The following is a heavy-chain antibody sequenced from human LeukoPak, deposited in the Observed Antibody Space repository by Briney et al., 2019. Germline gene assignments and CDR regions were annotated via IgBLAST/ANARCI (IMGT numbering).Heavy chain of an antibody. CDR3: AKDGSWSCTD. CDR2: ISTSVSIT. D-gene: IGHD2-8*02. V-gene: IGHV3-48*03. CDR1: GFSFSSYE. Sequence: AGGSLRLSCAASGFSFSSYEMNWVRQAPGKGLEWISYISTSVSITSYADSVKGRFTISRDNAKNSLFLQLNSLRDEDTAVYYCAKDGSWSCTDWGQGTLVTVSS. J-gene: IGHJ4*02.